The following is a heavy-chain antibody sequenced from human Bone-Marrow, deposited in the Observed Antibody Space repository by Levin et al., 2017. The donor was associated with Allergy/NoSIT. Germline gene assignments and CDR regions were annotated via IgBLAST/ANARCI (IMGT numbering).Heavy chain of an antibody. D-gene: IGHD2/OR15-2a*01. V-gene: IGHV3-30*09. CDR3: ARAGPNIAFDY. CDR1: GFTFNSHA. J-gene: IGHJ4*02. Sequence: TGGSLRLSCEASGFTFNSHAMHWVRQAPGKGLEWVAVISYDGGETYFSDSVKGRFAMSKDTSKNTLLLHMNNLRTDDTAVYYCARAGPNIAFDYWGQGTLVTVSS. CDR2: ISYDGGET.